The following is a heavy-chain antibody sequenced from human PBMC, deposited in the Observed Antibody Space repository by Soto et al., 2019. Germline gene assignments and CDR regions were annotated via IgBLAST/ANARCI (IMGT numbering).Heavy chain of an antibody. Sequence: SGPTLVNPTQTLTLTCTFSGFSLSTSGICVSWIRQPPGKALEWLARIDWDDDKYYSTSLKTRLTISKDTSKNQVVLTMTNMDPVDTATYYCARSSLAAAEYYFDYWGQGTLVTVSS. D-gene: IGHD6-13*01. CDR2: IDWDDDK. V-gene: IGHV2-70*11. CDR1: GFSLSTSGIC. J-gene: IGHJ4*02. CDR3: ARSSLAAAEYYFDY.